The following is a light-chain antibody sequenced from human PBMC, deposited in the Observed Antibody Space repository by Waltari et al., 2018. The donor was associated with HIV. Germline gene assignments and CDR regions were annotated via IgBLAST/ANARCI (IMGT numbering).Light chain of an antibody. CDR3: QQYATLPIT. J-gene: IGKJ5*01. V-gene: IGKV3-20*01. Sequence: EIVLTQSPATLSLSPGESATLSCRASQDINENFVAWYQQKSGQSPRLLISGAFSRATGIPGRFSGRGSGADFTLTIAGLEPEDFAVYYCQQYATLPITFGQGTRLEVK. CDR1: QDINENF. CDR2: GAF.